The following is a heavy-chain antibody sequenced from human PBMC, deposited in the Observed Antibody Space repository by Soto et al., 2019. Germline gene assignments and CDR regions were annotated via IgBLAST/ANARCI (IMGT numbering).Heavy chain of an antibody. J-gene: IGHJ4*02. CDR2: ISSSSSYI. CDR1: GFTFSSYS. CDR3: ARPSTTNYYDSSAY. V-gene: IGHV3-21*01. D-gene: IGHD3-22*01. Sequence: EVQLVESGGGLVKPGGSLRLSCAASGFTFSSYSMNWVRQAPGKGLEWVSSISSSSSYIYYADSVKGRFTISRDNAKNSLYLQRNSLRAEDTAVYYCARPSTTNYYDSSAYWGQGTLVTVSS.